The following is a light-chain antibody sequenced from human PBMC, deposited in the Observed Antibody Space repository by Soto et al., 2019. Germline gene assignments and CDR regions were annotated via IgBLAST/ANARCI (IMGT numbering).Light chain of an antibody. V-gene: IGKV3-11*01. J-gene: IGKJ4*01. CDR2: DAS. CDR3: QQRSNLPLT. Sequence: EIVLTQSPDTLSLSPGESATLSCRASQSVSRYLAWYQQKPGQTPRLLIYDASNRAAGIPARFSGSGSGTDFTLTISSLEPEDFAVYYCQQRSNLPLTFGGGTKVEIK. CDR1: QSVSRY.